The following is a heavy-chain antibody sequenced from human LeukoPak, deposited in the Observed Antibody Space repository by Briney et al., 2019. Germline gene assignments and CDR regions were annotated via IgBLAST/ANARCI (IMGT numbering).Heavy chain of an antibody. D-gene: IGHD2-21*02. J-gene: IGHJ4*02. Sequence: GGSLRLSCAASGFTFSSYSMNWVRQAPGKGLEWVSSISSSSSSFIYYADSVKGRFTISRDNARNSLYLQMNSLRAEDTAVYYCARAIHIVVVTATPFDYWGQGTLVTVSS. V-gene: IGHV3-21*01. CDR2: ISSSSSSFI. CDR3: ARAIHIVVVTATPFDY. CDR1: GFTFSSYS.